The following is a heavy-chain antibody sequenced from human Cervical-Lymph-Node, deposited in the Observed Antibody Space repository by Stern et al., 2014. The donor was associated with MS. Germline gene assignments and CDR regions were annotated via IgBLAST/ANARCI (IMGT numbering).Heavy chain of an antibody. CDR1: GFTFSSYG. CDR2: ISYDGSNK. D-gene: IGHD2-15*01. Sequence: VQLVESGGGVAQPGRSLRLSCAASGFTFSSYGMHWVRQAPGKGLEWVAVISYDGSNKYYADSVKGRFTISRDNSKNTLYLQMNSLRAEDTAVYYCARRLGYCSGGSCRHYYYGMDVWGQGTTVTVSS. V-gene: IGHV3-30*03. J-gene: IGHJ6*02. CDR3: ARRLGYCSGGSCRHYYYGMDV.